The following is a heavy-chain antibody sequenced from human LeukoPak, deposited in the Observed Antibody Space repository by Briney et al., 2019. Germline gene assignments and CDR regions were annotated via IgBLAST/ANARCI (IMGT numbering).Heavy chain of an antibody. CDR2: FSDSGGST. Sequence: GGSLRLSCAASGFSFSSFAMNWVRQAPGKGLEWVSGFSDSGGSTLYANSVKGRFTVSRDNSKNTLYLQMNSLRGEDTAVYYWARARRELLCFDCWGQGTLVTGSS. D-gene: IGHD1-26*01. J-gene: IGHJ4*02. CDR3: ARARRELLCFDC. CDR1: GFSFSSFA. V-gene: IGHV3-23*01.